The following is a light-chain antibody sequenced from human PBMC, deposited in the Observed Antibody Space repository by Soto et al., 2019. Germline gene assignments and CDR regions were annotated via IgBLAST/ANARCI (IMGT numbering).Light chain of an antibody. CDR2: EVS. V-gene: IGLV2-23*02. CDR1: SSDVGNYNL. J-gene: IGLJ1*01. Sequence: QAVLTQPASVSGSPGQSITISCTGTSSDVGNYNLVSWYQQHPGKDPKLMIYEVSKRPSGVSNRFSGSKSGNTASLTISGLQAEDEADYSCCSYAGSSTYVFGTGTKLTVL. CDR3: CSYAGSSTYV.